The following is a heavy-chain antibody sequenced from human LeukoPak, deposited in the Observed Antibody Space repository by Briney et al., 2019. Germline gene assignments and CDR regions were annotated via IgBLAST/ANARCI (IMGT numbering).Heavy chain of an antibody. CDR3: ASQSGGYAY. D-gene: IGHD5-12*01. CDR2: IYYSGST. V-gene: IGHV4-39*07. CDR1: GGSISSSSYY. Sequence: PSETLSLTCTVSGGSISSSSYYWGWIRQPPGKGLEWIGSIYYSGSTNYNASLKSRVTISLDTSKNQFSLKLSSVTAADTAVYYCASQSGGYAYWGQGTLVTVSS. J-gene: IGHJ4*02.